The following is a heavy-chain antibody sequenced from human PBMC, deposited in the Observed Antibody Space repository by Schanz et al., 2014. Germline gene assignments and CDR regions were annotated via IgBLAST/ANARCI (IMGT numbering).Heavy chain of an antibody. D-gene: IGHD2-2*01. J-gene: IGHJ4*02. CDR3: ASSTFTDLDY. Sequence: QVQLVQSGAEVQKPGASVMLSCKTSGYSFNLFGVSWVRQAPGQGLEWMGWISPYNGKTNYAQKVQGRVTMTTDASTSTAYMELRSLRSDDTAVYYCASSTFTDLDYWGQGTLVTVSS. CDR2: ISPYNGKT. CDR1: GYSFNLFG. V-gene: IGHV1-18*04.